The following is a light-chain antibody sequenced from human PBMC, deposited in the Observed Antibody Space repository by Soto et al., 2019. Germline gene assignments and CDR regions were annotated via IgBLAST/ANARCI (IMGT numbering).Light chain of an antibody. V-gene: IGKV1-39*01. J-gene: IGKJ4*01. CDR1: QNIGPY. CDR3: QQSYSPSAVT. Sequence: DIQMTQSPSSLSASVGDRVTITCRASQNIGPYLNWYQQKPGKAPRLLIYTASSLQNGVPSRFSGSASRTDFTLTISGLQVEDFATYYCQQSYSPSAVTFGGGTKVEIK. CDR2: TAS.